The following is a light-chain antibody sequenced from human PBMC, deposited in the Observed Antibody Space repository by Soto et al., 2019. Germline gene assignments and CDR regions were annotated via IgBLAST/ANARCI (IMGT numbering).Light chain of an antibody. Sequence: QSALTQPRSVSGSPGQSLTISCSGSSSDIGDYDYVSWYQQHPGKAPTLLIYDVTKRPSGVPDRFFGSKSGDTASLTISGLQAGDEGNYYCCSYVGSNTLYVFGTGTKLTVL. V-gene: IGLV2-11*01. CDR1: SSDIGDYDY. CDR3: CSYVGSNTLYV. J-gene: IGLJ1*01. CDR2: DVT.